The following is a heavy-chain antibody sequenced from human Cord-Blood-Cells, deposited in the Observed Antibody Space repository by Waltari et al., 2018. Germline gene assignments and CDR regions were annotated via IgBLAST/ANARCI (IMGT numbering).Heavy chain of an antibody. Sequence: QVQLVQSGAEVKKPGASVKVSCKASGYTFTGYYMHWVRQAPGQGLEWMGWINPNRGGTNYAQKFQGRVTMTRDTSISTAYMELSRRRSDDTAVYYCAREEEMATINYWGQGTLVTVSS. D-gene: IGHD5-12*01. V-gene: IGHV1-2*02. CDR2: INPNRGGT. J-gene: IGHJ4*02. CDR3: AREEEMATINY. CDR1: GYTFTGYY.